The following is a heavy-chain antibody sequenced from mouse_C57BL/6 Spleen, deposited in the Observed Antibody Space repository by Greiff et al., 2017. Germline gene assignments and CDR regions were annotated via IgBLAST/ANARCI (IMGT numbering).Heavy chain of an antibody. V-gene: IGHV6-3*01. J-gene: IGHJ2*01. D-gene: IGHD1-1*01. CDR1: GFTFSNYW. Sequence: EVKVEESGGGLVQPGGSMKLSCVASGFTFSNYWMNWVRQSPEKGLEWVAQIRLKSDNYATHYAESVKGRFTISRDDSKSSVYLQMNNLRAEDTGIYYCTGGRLRSSSHWWGQGTTLTVSS. CDR3: TGGRLRSSSHW. CDR2: IRLKSDNYAT.